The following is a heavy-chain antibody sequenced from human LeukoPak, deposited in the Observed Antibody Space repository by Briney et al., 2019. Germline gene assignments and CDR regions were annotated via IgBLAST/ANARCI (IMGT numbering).Heavy chain of an antibody. CDR1: GGSMSSSTYY. J-gene: IGHJ4*02. CDR2: IDYSGST. D-gene: IGHD1-26*01. Sequence: SETLSLTCTVSGGSMSSSTYYWGWIRQPPGKGLEWIGSIDYSGSTFYNPTLESRLTIPLDRSKNQFSLKLSSVTAADTAVYYCARHLGFDGSYPNFPFDYWGQGTLVTVPS. CDR3: ARHLGFDGSYPNFPFDY. V-gene: IGHV4-39*01.